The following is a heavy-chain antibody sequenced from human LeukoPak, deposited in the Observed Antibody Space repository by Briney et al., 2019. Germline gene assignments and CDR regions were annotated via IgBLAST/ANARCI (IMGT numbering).Heavy chain of an antibody. D-gene: IGHD3-22*01. CDR2: ISYSGST. CDR1: GGSISSYY. Sequence: SETLSLTCTVSGGSISSYYWSWIRQPPGKGLEWIGYISYSGSTNYNPSLKSRVAISIDTSMNQFSLKLSSVTAADTAVYYCARLYDSSGYYYGPLDYRGQGTLVTVSS. V-gene: IGHV4-59*08. CDR3: ARLYDSSGYYYGPLDY. J-gene: IGHJ4*02.